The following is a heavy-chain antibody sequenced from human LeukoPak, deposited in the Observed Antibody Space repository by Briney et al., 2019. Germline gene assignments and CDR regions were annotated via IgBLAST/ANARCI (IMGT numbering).Heavy chain of an antibody. Sequence: PGGSLRLSCAASGFTFSSYGMHWVRQAPGKGLEWVAVISYDGSNKYYADSVKGRFAISRDNSKNTLYLQMNSLRAEDTAVYYCARHRIAARLPDYWGQGTLVTVSS. D-gene: IGHD6-6*01. V-gene: IGHV3-30*19. CDR2: ISYDGSNK. CDR1: GFTFSSYG. J-gene: IGHJ4*02. CDR3: ARHRIAARLPDY.